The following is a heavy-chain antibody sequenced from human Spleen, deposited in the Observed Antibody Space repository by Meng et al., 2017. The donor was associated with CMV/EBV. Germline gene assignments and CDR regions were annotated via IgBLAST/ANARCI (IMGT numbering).Heavy chain of an antibody. CDR3: ARAAYSSGWPAGVDP. Sequence: ASVKVSCKASGYIFTSYGVTWVRQAPGQGLEWMGWISGNNGNTNYAQQFQGRVTLTTDTSTNIAYMDLRSLTSDDTAMHYCARAAYSSGWPAGVDPWGQGTLVTVSS. J-gene: IGHJ5*02. D-gene: IGHD6-19*01. CDR2: ISGNNGNT. CDR1: GYIFTSYG. V-gene: IGHV1-18*01.